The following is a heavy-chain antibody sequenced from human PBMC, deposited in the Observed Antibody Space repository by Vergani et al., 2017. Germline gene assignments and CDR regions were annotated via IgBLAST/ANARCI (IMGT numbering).Heavy chain of an antibody. V-gene: IGHV4-34*01. Sequence: QVQLQQWGAGLLKPSETLSLTCAVYGGSFSGYYWSWIRQPPGKGLEWIGEINHSGSTNYNPSLKSRVTISVDTSKNQCSLKLSSVTAADTAVYYCARGRVGATSRYYFDYWGQGTLVTVSS. CDR1: GGSFSGYY. J-gene: IGHJ4*02. CDR3: ARGRVGATSRYYFDY. CDR2: INHSGST. D-gene: IGHD1-26*01.